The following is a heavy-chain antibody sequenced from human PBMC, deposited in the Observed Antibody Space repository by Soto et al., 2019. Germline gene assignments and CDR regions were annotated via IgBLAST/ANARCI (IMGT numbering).Heavy chain of an antibody. Sequence: QVQLVQSGAEVKKPGASVKVSCKASGYTFTSYDINWVRQATGQGLEWMGWMNPNSGNTGYAQKFQGRVTMTRNTSISTAYMGLSSLRSEDTAVYYCARGSTDIVVVPAAMRTYYYYYMDVWGKGTTVTVSS. D-gene: IGHD2-2*01. V-gene: IGHV1-8*01. CDR1: GYTFTSYD. CDR3: ARGSTDIVVVPAAMRTYYYYYMDV. CDR2: MNPNSGNT. J-gene: IGHJ6*03.